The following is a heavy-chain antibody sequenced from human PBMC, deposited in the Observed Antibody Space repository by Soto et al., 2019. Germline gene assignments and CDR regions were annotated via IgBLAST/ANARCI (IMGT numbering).Heavy chain of an antibody. CDR2: IWYDGSNK. CDR1: GFTFSSYG. D-gene: IGHD2-15*01. J-gene: IGHJ4*02. CDR3: ARNLRYCSGGNCYLDY. V-gene: IGHV3-33*01. Sequence: GGSLRLSCAASGFTFSSYGMHWVRQAPGKGLEWLAIIWYDGSNKYYADSVKGRFTISRDNSKNTLYLQLNSLRAEDTAVYYCARNLRYCSGGNCYLDYWGQGALVTVSS.